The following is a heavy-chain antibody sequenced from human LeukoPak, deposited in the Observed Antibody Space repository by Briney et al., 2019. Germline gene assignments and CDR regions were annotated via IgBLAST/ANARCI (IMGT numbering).Heavy chain of an antibody. V-gene: IGHV3-23*01. Sequence: GGSLRLSCAASGFIFSSEAMNWVRQAPGKGLDWVSGIAGSGGSTHYADSLKGRFTISRDNSKNTLSLQMSRLTAEDTAVYYCVKEGAYAALNSWGQGTLVIVSS. CDR2: IAGSGGST. D-gene: IGHD3-16*01. CDR3: VKEGAYAALNS. J-gene: IGHJ5*02. CDR1: GFIFSSEA.